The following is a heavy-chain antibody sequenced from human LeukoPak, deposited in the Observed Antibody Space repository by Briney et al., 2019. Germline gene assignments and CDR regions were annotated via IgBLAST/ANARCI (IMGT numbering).Heavy chain of an antibody. V-gene: IGHV4-34*01. D-gene: IGHD3-16*01. CDR1: GGSFSGYF. J-gene: IGHJ4*02. CDR3: ARLGTY. Sequence: SETLSLTRAVYGGSFSGYFWSWIRQPPGKGLEWIGEINRSGSTTYNPSLKSRVTISVDTSKNQFSLKLNSVTAADTAVYYCARLGTYWGQGILVTVSS. CDR2: INRSGST.